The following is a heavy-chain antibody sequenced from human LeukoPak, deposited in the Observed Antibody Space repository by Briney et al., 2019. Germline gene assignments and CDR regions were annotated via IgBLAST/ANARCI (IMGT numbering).Heavy chain of an antibody. V-gene: IGHV4-39*01. Sequence: SETLSLTCTVSGGSISSSSYYWGWIRQPPGKGLEWIGSIYYSGSTYYNPSLKSRVTISVDTSKNQFSLKLSSVTAADTAVYYCARLTYDYVWGSYRYNWFDPWGQGTLVTVSS. CDR3: ARLTYDYVWGSYRYNWFDP. D-gene: IGHD3-16*02. CDR1: GGSISSSSYY. J-gene: IGHJ5*02. CDR2: IYYSGST.